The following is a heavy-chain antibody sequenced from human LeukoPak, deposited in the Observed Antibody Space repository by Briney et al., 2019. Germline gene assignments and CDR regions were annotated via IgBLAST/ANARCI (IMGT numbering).Heavy chain of an antibody. CDR2: IYYSGST. J-gene: IGHJ4*02. CDR3: ARVMGDGWFGELFYYFDY. V-gene: IGHV4-31*03. CDR1: GGSISSGGCY. D-gene: IGHD3-10*01. Sequence: SQTLSLTCTVSGGSISSGGCYWSWIRQHPGKGLEWIGYIYYSGSTYYNPSLKSRVTISVDTSKNQFSLKLSSVTAADTAVYYCARVMGDGWFGELFYYFDYWGQGTLVTVSS.